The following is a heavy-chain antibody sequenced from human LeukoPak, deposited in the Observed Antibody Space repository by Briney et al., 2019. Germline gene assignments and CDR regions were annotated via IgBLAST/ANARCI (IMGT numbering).Heavy chain of an antibody. D-gene: IGHD3-16*02. J-gene: IGHJ3*02. CDR2: INHSGST. CDR1: GGSFSGYY. CDR3: ARGRPSGYDYVWGSYRHDAFDI. V-gene: IGHV4-34*01. Sequence: SETLSLTCAVYGGSFSGYYWSWIRQPPGKGLEWIGEINHSGSTNYNPSLKSRVTISVDTSKNQFSLKLSSVTAADTAVYYCARGRPSGYDYVWGSYRHDAFDIWGQGTMVTVSS.